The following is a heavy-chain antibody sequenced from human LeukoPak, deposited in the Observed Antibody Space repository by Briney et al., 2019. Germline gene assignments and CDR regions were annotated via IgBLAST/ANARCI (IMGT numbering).Heavy chain of an antibody. CDR1: GGFISSYY. Sequence: KPSETLSLTCTVSGGFISSYYWQWIRQPPGNRLAWIGYVYYSGSTDYNPSLKSRVTISVDTSKNQFSLKLTSVTAADTAVYYCARGEPRIARPGAPPFDLWGRGTLVTVSS. CDR2: VYYSGST. J-gene: IGHJ2*01. D-gene: IGHD6-13*01. CDR3: ARGEPRIARPGAPPFDL. V-gene: IGHV4-59*01.